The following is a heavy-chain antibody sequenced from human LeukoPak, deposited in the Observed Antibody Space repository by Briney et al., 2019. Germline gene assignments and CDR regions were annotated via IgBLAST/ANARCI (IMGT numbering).Heavy chain of an antibody. J-gene: IGHJ6*02. CDR2: IYSGGST. Sequence: GGSLRLSCAASESTFSGHQMSWVRQAPGKGLEWVSVIYSGGSTYYADSVKGRFTISRDNSKNTLYLQMNSLRAEDTAVYYCATSSGWSYYYYGMDVWGQGTTVTVSS. CDR3: ATSSGWSYYYYGMDV. V-gene: IGHV3-66*01. D-gene: IGHD6-19*01. CDR1: ESTFSGHQ.